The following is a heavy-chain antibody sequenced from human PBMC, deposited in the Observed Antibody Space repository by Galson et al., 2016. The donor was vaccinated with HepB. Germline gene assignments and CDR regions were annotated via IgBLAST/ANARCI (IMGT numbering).Heavy chain of an antibody. CDR1: GGTVSSHA. Sequence: SVKVSCKASGGTVSSHAISWVRQAPGQGLEWVGGIIPMYGTADHAQKFQDRVIISADESTNTAYMELTSLTSEDTAVYYCARDGSGLVGYCSSSSCAFDPWGQGTLVTVSS. V-gene: IGHV1-69*13. CDR3: ARDGSGLVGYCSSSSCAFDP. D-gene: IGHD2-2*01. CDR2: IIPMYGTA. J-gene: IGHJ5*02.